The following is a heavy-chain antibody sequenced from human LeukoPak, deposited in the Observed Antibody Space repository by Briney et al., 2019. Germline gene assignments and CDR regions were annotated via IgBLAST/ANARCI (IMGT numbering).Heavy chain of an antibody. J-gene: IGHJ4*02. CDR2: ISYDGSNK. D-gene: IGHD2-15*01. V-gene: IGHV3-30*18. CDR3: ANNLGDIPGVGY. CDR1: GFTFSSYG. Sequence: PGGSLRLSCAASGFTFSSYGMHWVRQAPGKGLEWVAVISYDGSNKYYADSVKGRFTISRDNSKDTLYLQMNSLRAEDTAVYYCANNLGDIPGVGYWGQGTLVTVSS.